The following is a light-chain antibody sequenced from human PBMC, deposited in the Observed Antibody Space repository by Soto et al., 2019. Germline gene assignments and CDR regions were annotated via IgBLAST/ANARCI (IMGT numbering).Light chain of an antibody. CDR2: DTS. CDR1: QSISNK. Sequence: EIVMTQSPATLSLSPGERATLSCWASQSISNKLAWYQHRPGQAPRLLIYDTSTRAAGISARFSGSGSGTDFTLTISSRQSEDFAVYYCQQYNTWRSITFGRGTRLE. CDR3: QQYNTWRSIT. J-gene: IGKJ5*01. V-gene: IGKV3-15*01.